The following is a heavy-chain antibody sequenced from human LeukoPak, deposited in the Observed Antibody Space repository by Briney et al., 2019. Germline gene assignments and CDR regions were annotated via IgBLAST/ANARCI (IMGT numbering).Heavy chain of an antibody. CDR3: ARDAAYYDYVWGSYRPGGTDY. CDR1: GASVSSGSYY. D-gene: IGHD3-16*02. V-gene: IGHV4-61*01. CDR2: IYYSGST. Sequence: SETLSLTCTVSGASVSSGSYYWSWIRQPPGKGLEWIGYIYYSGSTNYNPSLKSRVTISVDTSKNQFSLKLSSVTAADTAVYYCARDAAYYDYVWGSYRPGGTDYWGQGTLVTVSS. J-gene: IGHJ4*02.